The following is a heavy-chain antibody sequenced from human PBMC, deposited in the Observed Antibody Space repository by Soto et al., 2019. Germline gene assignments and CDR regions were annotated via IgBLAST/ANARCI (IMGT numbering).Heavy chain of an antibody. CDR3: ATPIPFGDWNDAFDI. CDR1: GGSISSGGYY. Sequence: QVQLQESGPGLVKPSQTLSLTCTVSGGSISSGGYYWSWIRQHPGKGLEWIGYIYYSGSTYYNPSLKSRVTISVDTSKNQFSLKLSSVTAADTAVYYCATPIPFGDWNDAFDIWGQGTMVTVSS. J-gene: IGHJ3*02. D-gene: IGHD3-10*01. V-gene: IGHV4-31*03. CDR2: IYYSGST.